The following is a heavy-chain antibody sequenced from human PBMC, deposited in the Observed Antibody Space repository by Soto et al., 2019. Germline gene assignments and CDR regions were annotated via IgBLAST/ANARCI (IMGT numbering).Heavy chain of an antibody. CDR1: GFFLSHYA. V-gene: IGHV3-30*02. Sequence: QMNLVESGGGGVQPGGPWGPSWPPLGFFLSHYALHGARRAPCKGLAGLALITNEAKNEYYRESVKGGFTISRGRYTNTVYLLMNSLRPEDTGVYYCATEGTGGGRHFYYAMDVWGQGTTVTVSS. J-gene: IGHJ6*02. D-gene: IGHD2-15*01. CDR3: ATEGTGGGRHFYYAMDV. CDR2: ITNEAKNE.